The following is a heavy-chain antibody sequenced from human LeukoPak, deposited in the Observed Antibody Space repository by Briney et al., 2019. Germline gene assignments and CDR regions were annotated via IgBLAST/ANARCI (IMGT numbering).Heavy chain of an antibody. CDR2: RNKYGSET. V-gene: IGHV3-7*05. D-gene: IGHD6-19*01. Sequence: PVGSLRLSCAASRFTFRRFWMSCVRQAPGPGLEWLAKRNKYGSETYYVDPVKGRSTIFRDNAKNSLYLQMNSLRVEDTAVYYCARDLSYSGAWSYFDYWGQGTLVTVSS. CDR3: ARDLSYSGAWSYFDY. J-gene: IGHJ4*02. CDR1: RFTFRRFW.